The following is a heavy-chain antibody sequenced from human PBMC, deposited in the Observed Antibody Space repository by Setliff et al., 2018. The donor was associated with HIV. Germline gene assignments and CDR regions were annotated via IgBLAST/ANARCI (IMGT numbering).Heavy chain of an antibody. J-gene: IGHJ4*02. D-gene: IGHD2-15*01. CDR3: ARGVLGVVGAIDY. CDR1: GGSFSGYY. V-gene: IGHV4-34*01. CDR2: IIHSGGT. Sequence: SETLSLTCAVYGGSFSGYYWTWIRQPPGRGMEWIGEIIHSGGTNYNRSLKSRVTISVDTSKNQLSLNLSSVTAADTAVYYCARGVLGVVGAIDYWSQGTLVTVSS.